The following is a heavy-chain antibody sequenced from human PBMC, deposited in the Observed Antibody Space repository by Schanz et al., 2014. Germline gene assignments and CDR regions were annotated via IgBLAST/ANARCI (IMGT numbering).Heavy chain of an antibody. Sequence: VQLLESGGGLVQPGGSLRLSCAASGFTFGDYAMTWIRQAPGKGLEWLSYISDSGTYTNYADSVKGRFTISRDNAKNTLYLQMNTLRAEDTAVYYCVRDILHRVYDSGSPWGQGTLVTVSS. J-gene: IGHJ5*02. CDR2: ISDSGTYT. D-gene: IGHD3-10*01. V-gene: IGHV3-11*06. CDR1: GFTFGDYA. CDR3: VRDILHRVYDSGSP.